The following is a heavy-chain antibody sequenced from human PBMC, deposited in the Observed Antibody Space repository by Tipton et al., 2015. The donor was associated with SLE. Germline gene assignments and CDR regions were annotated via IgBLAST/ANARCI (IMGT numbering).Heavy chain of an antibody. Sequence: SLRLSCAASGFTFDDYGMSWVRQAPGKGLEWVSGINWNGGSTGYADSVKGRFTISRDNSKNTLYLQMNSLRAEDTAVYYCAKVGTALGPFDYWGQGTLVTVSS. V-gene: IGHV3-20*04. CDR1: GFTFDDYG. CDR2: INWNGGST. CDR3: AKVGTALGPFDY. J-gene: IGHJ4*02. D-gene: IGHD7-27*01.